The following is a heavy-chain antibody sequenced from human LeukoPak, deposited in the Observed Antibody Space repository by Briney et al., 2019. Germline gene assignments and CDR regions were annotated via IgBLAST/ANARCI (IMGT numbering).Heavy chain of an antibody. CDR3: AKGGLLAVAGTGFNY. CDR2: IYPGDSDS. D-gene: IGHD6-19*01. Sequence: GEFLKISCKGSGYSFSSYWIGWVRQMPGKGLEWMGIIYPGDSDSRYSPSFQGQVTISVDKSISTAYLQWSSLKASDSAMYYCAKGGLLAVAGTGFNYWGQGTLVTVSS. J-gene: IGHJ4*02. V-gene: IGHV5-51*01. CDR1: GYSFSSYW.